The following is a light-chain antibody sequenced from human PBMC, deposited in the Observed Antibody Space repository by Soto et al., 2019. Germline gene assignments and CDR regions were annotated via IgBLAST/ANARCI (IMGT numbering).Light chain of an antibody. CDR3: SSYTSSSTYVL. Sequence: QSALTQPASVSGSPGQSITISCTGTSSDVGAYNYVSWYQQHPGRAPKLMIYNVSNRPSGVSNRFSGSKSGDTASLTISGLQAGDEADYYCSSYTSSSTYVLFGGGTQLTVL. V-gene: IGLV2-14*03. CDR1: SSDVGAYNY. J-gene: IGLJ2*01. CDR2: NVS.